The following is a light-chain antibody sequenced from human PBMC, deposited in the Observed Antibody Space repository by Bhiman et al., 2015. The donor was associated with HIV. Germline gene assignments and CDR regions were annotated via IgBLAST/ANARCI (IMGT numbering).Light chain of an antibody. V-gene: IGLV1-50*01. Sequence: QSVLTQPPSVSGAPGQRVTISCTGSSSNIGAGYDVHWYLQLPGTAPKLLIYGNSNRPSGVPDRFSGSKSGTSASLAITGLRSEDEADYYCAAWDDSLGVVFGGGTKLTVL. CDR3: AAWDDSLGVV. CDR1: SSNIGAGYD. CDR2: GNS. J-gene: IGLJ2*01.